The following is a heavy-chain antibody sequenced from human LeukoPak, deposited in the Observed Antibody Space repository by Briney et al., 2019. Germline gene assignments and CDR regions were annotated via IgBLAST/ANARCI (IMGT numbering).Heavy chain of an antibody. Sequence: GESLRLSCAASGFTFSSYAMHWVRQAPGKGLEWVAVISYDGSNKYYAYSVKGRFTISRDNSKNTLYLQMNSLRAEDTAVYYCARDRAYGSGSYSNYYYYYGMDVWGKGTTVTVSS. CDR3: ARDRAYGSGSYSNYYYYYGMDV. CDR1: GFTFSSYA. D-gene: IGHD3-10*01. CDR2: ISYDGSNK. J-gene: IGHJ6*04. V-gene: IGHV3-30*04.